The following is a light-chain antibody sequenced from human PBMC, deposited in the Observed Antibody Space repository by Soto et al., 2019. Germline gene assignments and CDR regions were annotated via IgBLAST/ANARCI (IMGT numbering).Light chain of an antibody. J-gene: IGKJ1*01. V-gene: IGKV3-15*01. CDR2: GAS. Sequence: EIVMTQSPATLSVSPGERATLSCRASQSVSSNLAWYQQKPGQAPRLLIYGASTRATGIPARFSGSGSGTEFTLTISSLQYEDVEVYYCQQYNNWPPGTFGQGTKVEIQ. CDR3: QQYNNWPPGT. CDR1: QSVSSN.